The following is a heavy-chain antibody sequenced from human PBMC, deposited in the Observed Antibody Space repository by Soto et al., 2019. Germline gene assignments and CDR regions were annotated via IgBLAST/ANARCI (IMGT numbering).Heavy chain of an antibody. D-gene: IGHD3-3*01. CDR1: VYTFTSYG. Sequence: ASVKVSCKASVYTFTSYGISWVRRAPGQGLEWMGWISAYNGNTNYAQKLQGRVTMTTDTSTSTAYMELRSLRSDDTAVYYCARDIPSTIFGVVYYYYGMDVWGQGATVTVSS. CDR2: ISAYNGNT. V-gene: IGHV1-18*04. CDR3: ARDIPSTIFGVVYYYYGMDV. J-gene: IGHJ6*02.